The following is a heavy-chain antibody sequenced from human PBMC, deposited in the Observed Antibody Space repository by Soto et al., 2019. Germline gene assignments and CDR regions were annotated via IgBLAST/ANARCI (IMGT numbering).Heavy chain of an antibody. CDR1: GFTFSSYG. CDR3: ARIELYQLQGSVDY. J-gene: IGHJ4*02. Sequence: PGGSLRLSCAASGFTFSSYGMHWVRQAPGKGLEWVAVIWYDGSNKYYADSVKGRFTISRDNSKNTLYLQMNSLRAEDTAVYYCARIELYQLQGSVDYWGQGTLVTVSS. V-gene: IGHV3-33*01. D-gene: IGHD2-2*01. CDR2: IWYDGSNK.